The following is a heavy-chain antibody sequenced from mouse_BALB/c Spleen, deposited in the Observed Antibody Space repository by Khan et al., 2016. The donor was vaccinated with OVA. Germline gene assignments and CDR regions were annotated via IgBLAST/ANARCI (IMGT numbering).Heavy chain of an antibody. D-gene: IGHD2-1*01. CDR2: INPRNGRT. J-gene: IGHJ3*01. V-gene: IGHV1S81*02. CDR1: GYTFTSYW. Sequence: LQQSGAALVKPGASVQLSCKASGYTFTSYWMHWVKQRPGQGLEWIGEINPRNGRTNYNEKFKSKATLTVDKSSSTAYMQLSSRTSEDSAVYYCAREDNGNGVAYWGQGTLVTVSA. CDR3: AREDNGNGVAY.